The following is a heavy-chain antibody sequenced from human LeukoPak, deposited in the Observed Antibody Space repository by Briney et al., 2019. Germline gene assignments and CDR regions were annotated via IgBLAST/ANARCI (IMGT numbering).Heavy chain of an antibody. Sequence: SETLSLTCTVSGGSISSYYWSWVRQPPGKGLEWVGYIYYSGSTNYNPSLKSRVTISVDTSKNQFSLKLSSVTAADTAVYYCARGGRYSPLSFDYWGQGTLVTVSS. CDR2: IYYSGST. V-gene: IGHV4-59*01. J-gene: IGHJ4*02. CDR1: GGSISSYY. D-gene: IGHD5-12*01. CDR3: ARGGRYSPLSFDY.